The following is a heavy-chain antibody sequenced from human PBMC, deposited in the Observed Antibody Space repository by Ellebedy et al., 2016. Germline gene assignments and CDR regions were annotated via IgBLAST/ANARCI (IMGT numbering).Heavy chain of an antibody. CDR2: ISGSGYTT. CDR1: GFTVSTNY. Sequence: GGSLRLSCAASGFTVSTNYMKWVRQAPGKGLEWVSAISGSGYTTYYADSVKGRFTISRDNSKNTLYVQMNSLRAEDTAIDYCVKDLSDGDSWSGYVEDGFDIWGQGAMVTVSS. J-gene: IGHJ3*02. CDR3: VKDLSDGDSWSGYVEDGFDI. V-gene: IGHV3-23*01. D-gene: IGHD3-3*01.